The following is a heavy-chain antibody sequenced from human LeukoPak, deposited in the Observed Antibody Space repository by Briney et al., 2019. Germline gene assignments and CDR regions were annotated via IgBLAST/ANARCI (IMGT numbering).Heavy chain of an antibody. CDR3: AKIWNKRWLQFYY. CDR2: ISGSGAGA. CDR1: GFTFYSYA. V-gene: IGHV3-23*01. D-gene: IGHD5-12*01. Sequence: GGSLRLSCAASGFTFYSYAMSWVRQAPGKGLEWVSTISGSGAGAYYADSVKGRFTISRDSSRNTLYLQMNSLRAEDTAIYYCAKIWNKRWLQFYYWGQGTLVTVSS. J-gene: IGHJ4*02.